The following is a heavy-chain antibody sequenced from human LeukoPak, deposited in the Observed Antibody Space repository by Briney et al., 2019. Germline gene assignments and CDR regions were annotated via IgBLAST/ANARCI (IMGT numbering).Heavy chain of an antibody. D-gene: IGHD4-17*01. CDR2: ISGSGGST. CDR3: AKNDYGDYVSKFDP. Sequence: PGGSLRLSCAASGFAFSSYAMSWVRQAPGKGLEWVSAISGSGGSTYYADSVKGRFTISRDNSKNTLYLQMNSLRAEDTAVYYCAKNDYGDYVSKFDPWGQGTLVTVSS. V-gene: IGHV3-23*01. J-gene: IGHJ5*02. CDR1: GFAFSSYA.